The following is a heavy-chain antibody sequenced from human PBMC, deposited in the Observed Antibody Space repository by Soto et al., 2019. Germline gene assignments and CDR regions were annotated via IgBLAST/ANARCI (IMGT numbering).Heavy chain of an antibody. CDR3: ASTMVRGAYYYYGMDV. V-gene: IGHV4-30-4*01. CDR2: IYYSGST. CDR1: GGSISSGDYY. J-gene: IGHJ6*02. Sequence: SETLSLTCTVSGGSISSGDYYWSWIRQPPGKGLEWIGYIYYSGSTYYNPSLKSRVTISVDTSKKQFSLKLSSVTAADTAVYYCASTMVRGAYYYYGMDVWGQGTTVTVSS. D-gene: IGHD3-10*01.